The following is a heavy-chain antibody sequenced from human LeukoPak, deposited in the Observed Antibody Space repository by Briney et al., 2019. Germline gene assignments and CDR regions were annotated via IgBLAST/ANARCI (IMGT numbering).Heavy chain of an antibody. J-gene: IGHJ4*02. D-gene: IGHD6-13*01. Sequence: GGSLRLSCAASGFTFSSYAMSWVRQAPGKGLEWVSTITGSDDATYYADSVRGRFTISRDNSKNTLYLHMNTPRAEDTAVYYCTKRMHSSSWYNYFDLWGQGTLVTVSS. CDR2: ITGSDDAT. CDR3: TKRMHSSSWYNYFDL. CDR1: GFTFSSYA. V-gene: IGHV3-23*01.